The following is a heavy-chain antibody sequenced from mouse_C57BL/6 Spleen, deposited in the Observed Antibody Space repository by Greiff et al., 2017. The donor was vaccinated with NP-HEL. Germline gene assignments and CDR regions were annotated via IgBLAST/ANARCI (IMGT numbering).Heavy chain of an antibody. J-gene: IGHJ1*03. D-gene: IGHD2-4*01. CDR1: GYTFTDYN. Sequence: VQLQQSGPELVKPGASVKMSCKASGYTFTDYNMHWVKQSHGKSLEWIGYINPNNGGTSYNQKFKGKATLTVNKSSSTAYMELRSLTSEDSAVYYCAKNLYDYDHWYFDVWGTGTTVTVSS. CDR2: INPNNGGT. CDR3: AKNLYDYDHWYFDV. V-gene: IGHV1-22*01.